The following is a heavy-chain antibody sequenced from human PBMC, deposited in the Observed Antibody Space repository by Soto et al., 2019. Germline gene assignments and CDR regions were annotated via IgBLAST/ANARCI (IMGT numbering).Heavy chain of an antibody. D-gene: IGHD2-15*01. CDR2: IYFSGST. Sequence: QTPGKGLEWIGYIYFSGSTNYNPSLKSRVTISVDTSKNQFSLKLSSVTAADTAVYYCAGGYCSGGSCYSDDAFDIWGQGTMVT. J-gene: IGHJ3*02. CDR3: AGGYCSGGSCYSDDAFDI. V-gene: IGHV4-59*08.